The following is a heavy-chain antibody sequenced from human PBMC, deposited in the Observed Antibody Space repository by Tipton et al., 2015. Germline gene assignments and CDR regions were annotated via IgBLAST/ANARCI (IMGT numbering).Heavy chain of an antibody. CDR2: ISPDGSEK. CDR3: ARYQGFPYGMDV. J-gene: IGHJ6*02. D-gene: IGHD2-21*01. CDR1: EFMYYNYW. Sequence: SLRLSCAASEFMYYNYWMSWVRQAPGRGLEWVGQISPDGSEKYYLDSMKDRFTISRDNPKNSLYLQMNSLRAEDTAVYYCARYQGFPYGMDVWGQGTTVTVSS. V-gene: IGHV3-7*01.